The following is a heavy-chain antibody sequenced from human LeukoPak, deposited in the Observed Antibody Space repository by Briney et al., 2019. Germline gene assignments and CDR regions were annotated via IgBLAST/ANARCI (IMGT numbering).Heavy chain of an antibody. CDR2: IYSDYSGGST. CDR1: GFSVNSDY. CDR3: ARGTVTAPDY. J-gene: IGHJ4*02. V-gene: IGHV3-53*01. Sequence: PGGSLRLSCAASGFSVNSDYVTWVRQAPGKGLEWVSIIYSDYSGGSTYHADSVKGRFTISRDNSKNMLYLQMNSLRAEDTAVYSCARGTVTAPDYWGQGTLVTVSS. D-gene: IGHD4-17*01.